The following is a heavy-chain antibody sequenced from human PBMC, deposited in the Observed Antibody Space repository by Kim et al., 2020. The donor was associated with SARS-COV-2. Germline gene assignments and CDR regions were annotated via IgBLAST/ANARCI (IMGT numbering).Heavy chain of an antibody. CDR1: GGSFSGYY. D-gene: IGHD3-9*01. Sequence: SETLSLTCAVYGGSFSGYYWSWIRQPPGKGLEWIGEINHSGSTNYNPSLKSRVTISVDTSKNQFSLKLSSVTAADTAVYYRARMRGGLRYFDWLPKYYFDYWGQGTLVTVSS. CDR2: INHSGST. J-gene: IGHJ4*02. V-gene: IGHV4-34*01. CDR3: ARMRGGLRYFDWLPKYYFDY.